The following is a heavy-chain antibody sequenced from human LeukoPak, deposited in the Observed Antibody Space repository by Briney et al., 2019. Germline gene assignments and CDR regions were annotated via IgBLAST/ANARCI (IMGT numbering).Heavy chain of an antibody. D-gene: IGHD5-12*01. J-gene: IGHJ4*02. CDR1: GFTFRSYS. CDR3: AKQLFSGYDEGFDY. V-gene: IGHV3-23*01. CDR2: ISGSGGST. Sequence: GGSLRLSCAASGFTFRSYSMSWVRQAPGKGLEWVSAISGSGGSTYYADSVKGRFTISRDNSKNTLYLQMNSLRAEDTAVYYCAKQLFSGYDEGFDYWGQGTLVTVSS.